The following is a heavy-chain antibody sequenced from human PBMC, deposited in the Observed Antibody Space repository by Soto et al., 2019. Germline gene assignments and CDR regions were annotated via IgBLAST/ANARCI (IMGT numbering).Heavy chain of an antibody. Sequence: PEETLSLTCSVSGGSITIDSYFWGWIRQSPEKGLEWIASISYSGNTYYNPTLKSRVSISVDTSKSHFSLRLSSVTAADTAVYYCARSITMIVHGTWFDPWGQGTLVTVSS. J-gene: IGHJ5*02. CDR3: ARSITMIVHGTWFDP. V-gene: IGHV4-39*01. CDR1: GGSITIDSYF. CDR2: ISYSGNT. D-gene: IGHD3-22*01.